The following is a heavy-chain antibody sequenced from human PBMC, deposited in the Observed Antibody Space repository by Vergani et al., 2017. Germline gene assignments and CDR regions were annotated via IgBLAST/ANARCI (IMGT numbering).Heavy chain of an antibody. CDR1: GGSITSRLDY. CDR2: MYHSGTT. Sequence: QLHLQESGPGLVKPSETLSLTCTVSGGSITSRLDYWGWIRQTPGKGLEWIGSMYHSGTTYYNPSLKSRATLSVDTSKNQISLPVTSVTAADTAVYYCARHQIGRYTEYWGQGILVTVSS. J-gene: IGHJ4*02. V-gene: IGHV4-39*01. CDR3: ARHQIGRYTEY. D-gene: IGHD1-14*01.